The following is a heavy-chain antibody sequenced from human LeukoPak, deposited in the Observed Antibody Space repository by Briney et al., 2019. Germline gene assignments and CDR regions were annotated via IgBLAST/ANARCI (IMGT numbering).Heavy chain of an antibody. CDR3: AKQLGALIQQWYFDY. CDR2: VEKTGGRA. Sequence: GGSLRLSCAASGFKFRDYAMSWVRQAPGKGLEWVSTVEKTGGRAYYADSVKGRFTVSRDNSKNTLYLQMNSLRAEDTALYYCAKQLGALIQQWYFDYWGQGTLVTVSS. D-gene: IGHD5-18*01. J-gene: IGHJ4*02. CDR1: GFKFRDYA. V-gene: IGHV3-23*01.